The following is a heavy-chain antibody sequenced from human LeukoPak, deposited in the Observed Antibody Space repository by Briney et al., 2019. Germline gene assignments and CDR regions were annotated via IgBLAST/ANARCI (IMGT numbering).Heavy chain of an antibody. CDR3: ARALDPPFRGYFDY. CDR2: IYYGGST. D-gene: IGHD3/OR15-3a*01. V-gene: IGHV4-59*13. CDR1: GGSISGYY. J-gene: IGHJ4*02. Sequence: PSETLSLTCTVSGGSISGYYWSWIRQPPGKRLEWIGYIYYGGSTNYNPSLKSRVTILLDTSKHQFSLKLSSVTAADTAVYYCARALDPPFRGYFDYWGQGTLVTVSS.